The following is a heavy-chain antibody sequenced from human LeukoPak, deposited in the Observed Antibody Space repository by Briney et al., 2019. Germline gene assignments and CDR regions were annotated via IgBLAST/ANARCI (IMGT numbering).Heavy chain of an antibody. CDR2: IRGSGGST. D-gene: IGHD4-17*01. V-gene: IGHV3-23*01. Sequence: PGGSLRLSCAASGFTFSSYAMSWVRQAPGKGLEWVSTIRGSGGSTYYADSVKGRFTISRDDSKNTLYLQMNSLRAEDTAVYYCAKDPPVTTLFQHWGQGTLVTVSS. J-gene: IGHJ1*01. CDR1: GFTFSSYA. CDR3: AKDPPVTTLFQH.